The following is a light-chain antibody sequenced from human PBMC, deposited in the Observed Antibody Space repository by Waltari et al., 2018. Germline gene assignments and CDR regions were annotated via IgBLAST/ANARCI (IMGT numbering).Light chain of an antibody. CDR2: DAS. J-gene: IGKJ2*01. CDR3: QQRSSWYT. V-gene: IGKV3-11*01. Sequence: EIVLTQSPATLSLSPGERPTPPCRASQSFNNYLAWYQQKPGQAPRLLIYDASNRATGTPARFSGSGSGTDFTLTITSLEPEDFAVYYCQQRSSWYTFGQGTKLEIK. CDR1: QSFNNY.